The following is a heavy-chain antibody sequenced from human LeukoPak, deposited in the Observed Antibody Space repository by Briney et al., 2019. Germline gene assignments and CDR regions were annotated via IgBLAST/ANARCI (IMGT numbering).Heavy chain of an antibody. J-gene: IGHJ4*02. CDR1: GYTLTELS. V-gene: IGHV1-24*01. Sequence: ASVKVSCKVSGYTLTELSMHWVRQAPGKGLEWMGGFDPEDGETIYAQKFQGRVTTTEDTSTDTAYMELSSLRSEDTAVYYCATQQTTEQPLTGWGQGTLVTVSS. CDR3: ATQQTTEQPLTG. CDR2: FDPEDGET. D-gene: IGHD4-11*01.